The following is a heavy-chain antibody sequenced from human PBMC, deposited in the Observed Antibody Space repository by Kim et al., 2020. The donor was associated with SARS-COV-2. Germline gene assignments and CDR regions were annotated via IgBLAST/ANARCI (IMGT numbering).Heavy chain of an antibody. D-gene: IGHD3-9*01. CDR3: ARPRAYYDILTGFDP. V-gene: IGHV1-3*01. J-gene: IGHJ5*02. Sequence: KFPGRVTITRDTSAGTAYMELSSLRSEDTAVYYCARPRAYYDILTGFDPWGQGTLVTVSS.